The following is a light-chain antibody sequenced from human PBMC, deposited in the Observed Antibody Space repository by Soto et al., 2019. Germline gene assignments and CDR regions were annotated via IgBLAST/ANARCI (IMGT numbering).Light chain of an antibody. CDR2: GAS. J-gene: IGKJ4*01. V-gene: IGKV3-20*01. CDR1: QSVSSSY. Sequence: EIVLTQSPGNLSLSPGERATLSCRASQSVSSSYLAWYQQKPGQAPRLLIYGASSRATGIPDRFSGSGSATDFTLTISRLEPEDFAVYYFQQYHTSPLTFGGGTKVEIK. CDR3: QQYHTSPLT.